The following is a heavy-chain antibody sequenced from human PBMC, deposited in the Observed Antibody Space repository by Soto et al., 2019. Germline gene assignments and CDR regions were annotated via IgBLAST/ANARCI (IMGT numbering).Heavy chain of an antibody. CDR2: ISANGQGI. V-gene: IGHV3-23*01. D-gene: IGHD3-22*01. Sequence: GGSLRLSCAASGFTFSTYALSWVRQAPGKGLEWVSAISANGQGIYYADSVRGRFTISRDNSKNTIFLHMDSLRAEDTAVYYCAKDMHPNYYYDTSGPVACFDNWGLGTLVTVSS. CDR1: GFTFSTYA. CDR3: AKDMHPNYYYDTSGPVACFDN. J-gene: IGHJ4*02.